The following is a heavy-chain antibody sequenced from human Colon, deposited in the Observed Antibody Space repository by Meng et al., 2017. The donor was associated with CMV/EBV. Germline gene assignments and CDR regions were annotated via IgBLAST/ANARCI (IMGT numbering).Heavy chain of an antibody. CDR3: ARNGQWLVGVSYYYYGMDV. CDR2: IYHSGST. CDR1: GDSISNNNW. Sequence: SDTLSLTCTVSGDSISNNNWWSWVRQPPGKGLECIGEIYHSGSTNYNPSLKSRVTISVDTSRNQFSLNLNSVTAADTAVYYCARNGQWLVGVSYYYYGMDVWGQGTTVTVSS. V-gene: IGHV4-4*02. J-gene: IGHJ6*02. D-gene: IGHD6-19*01.